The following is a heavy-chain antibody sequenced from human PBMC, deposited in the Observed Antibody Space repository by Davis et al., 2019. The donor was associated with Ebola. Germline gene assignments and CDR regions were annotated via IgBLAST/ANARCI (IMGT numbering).Heavy chain of an antibody. D-gene: IGHD4-11*01. V-gene: IGHV4-61*09. CDR3: VGGHYSNYYWFDP. CDR2: IYTSGST. J-gene: IGHJ5*02. Sequence: PSETLSLTCTVSGGSISSGSYYWSWIRQPAGKGLEWIGHIYTSGSTNYNPSLKSRVTISVDTSKNQFSLKLSSVTAADTAVYYCVGGHYSNYYWFDPWGQGTLVTVSS. CDR1: GGSISSGSYY.